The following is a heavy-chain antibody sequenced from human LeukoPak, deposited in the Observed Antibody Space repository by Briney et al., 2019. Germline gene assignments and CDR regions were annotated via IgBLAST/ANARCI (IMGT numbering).Heavy chain of an antibody. CDR3: AKVGYCDAGPCYFDS. J-gene: IGHJ4*02. D-gene: IGHD2-15*01. Sequence: GGSLRLSCAASGFTFRIFGLNWVRQAPGKGPEWVSYIDARSGITYYADSVQGRFTISRDDARESVFLQMDGLRVDDTAVYYCAKVGYCDAGPCYFDSWGQGTLVTVSS. CDR2: IDARSGIT. V-gene: IGHV3-48*04. CDR1: GFTFRIFG.